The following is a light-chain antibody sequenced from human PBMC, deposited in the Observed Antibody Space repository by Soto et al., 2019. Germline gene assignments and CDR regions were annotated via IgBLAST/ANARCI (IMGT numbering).Light chain of an antibody. Sequence: EIGMTQSPATLSVSPGKRVILSCWASQSVSTNLAWYQQKPGQAPRLLIYGASSRATGIPDRFSGSGSGTDFTLTISRLEPEDFAVYYCQHYNNWPLTFGQGTKVDI. CDR1: QSVSTN. CDR3: QHYNNWPLT. V-gene: IGKV3D-15*01. J-gene: IGKJ1*01. CDR2: GAS.